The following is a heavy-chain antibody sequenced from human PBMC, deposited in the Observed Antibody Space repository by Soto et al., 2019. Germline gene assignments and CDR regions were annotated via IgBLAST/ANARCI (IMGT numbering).Heavy chain of an antibody. CDR2: ISNDGSNK. V-gene: IGHV3-30*18. D-gene: IGHD1-7*01. CDR3: ANWKYPQTD. CDR1: GFTFNTYG. J-gene: IGHJ4*02. Sequence: QVQLVESGGGVVQPGTSLRLSCAASGFTFNTYGMHWVRQAPGKGPEWVAVISNDGSNKYYADSVKGRFTISRDNSKNTLYLTMNSLRAEDTAVYYCANWKYPQTDCGQGTLVTVSS.